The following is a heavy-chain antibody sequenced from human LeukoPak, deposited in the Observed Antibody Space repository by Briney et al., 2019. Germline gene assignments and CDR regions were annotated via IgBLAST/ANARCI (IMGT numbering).Heavy chain of an antibody. J-gene: IGHJ4*02. CDR2: IYYSGST. D-gene: IGHD3-3*01. CDR3: ARAILSGYPDS. CDR1: GGSINSYY. Sequence: PSETLSLTCTVSGGSINSYYWSWIRQPPGKGLEWIGYIYYSGSTNYNPSLKSRVTISVDTSKNQFSLKLSSVTAADTAVYYCARAILSGYPDSWGQGTMVIVFS. V-gene: IGHV4-59*01.